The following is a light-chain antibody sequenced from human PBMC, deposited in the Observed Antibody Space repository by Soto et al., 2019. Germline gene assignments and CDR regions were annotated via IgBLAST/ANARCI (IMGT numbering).Light chain of an antibody. CDR1: QSVLYSSNNKNY. V-gene: IGKV4-1*01. CDR3: QQYYSAPLT. CDR2: WAS. Sequence: DIVMTQSPDSLAVSLGERATINCKSSQSVLYSSNNKNYLAWYQQKPGQPPKLLISWASTRESAVPDRFSGGGSGTDFTLTISSLQAEDVAVYYCQQYYSAPLTFGGGTKVEIK. J-gene: IGKJ4*01.